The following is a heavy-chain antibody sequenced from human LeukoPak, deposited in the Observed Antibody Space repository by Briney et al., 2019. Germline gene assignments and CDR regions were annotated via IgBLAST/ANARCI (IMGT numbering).Heavy chain of an antibody. CDR3: AKDLGGYSYGCVEY. CDR1: GFTFSSYG. Sequence: GGSLRLSCAASGFTFSSYGMHWVRQAPGKGLEWAAVISYDGSNKYYADSVKGRFTISRDNSKNTLYLQMNSLRAEDTAVYYCAKDLGGYSYGCVEYWGQGTLVTVSS. D-gene: IGHD5-18*01. V-gene: IGHV3-30*18. CDR2: ISYDGSNK. J-gene: IGHJ4*02.